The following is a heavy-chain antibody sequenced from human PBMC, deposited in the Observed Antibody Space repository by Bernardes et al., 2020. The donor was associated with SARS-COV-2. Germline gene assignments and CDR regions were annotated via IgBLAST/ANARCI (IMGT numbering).Heavy chain of an antibody. Sequence: SETLSLTCTVSGTSLSSYYWNWIRQPPGKGLEWIGHIYYSGTTRYNPYVQSRVTITVATSKMQFSLKLSSVTAADTAVYYCSAFDSEGNNYVALDSWGEGSVVTVSS. D-gene: IGHD3-16*01. V-gene: IGHV4-59*01. CDR1: GTSLSSYY. CDR3: SAFDSEGNNYVALDS. J-gene: IGHJ5*02. CDR2: IYYSGTT.